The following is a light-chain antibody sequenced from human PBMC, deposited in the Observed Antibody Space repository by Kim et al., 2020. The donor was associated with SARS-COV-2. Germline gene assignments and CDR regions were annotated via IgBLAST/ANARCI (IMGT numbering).Light chain of an antibody. CDR2: GAS. Sequence: SPGERATLSCRASQNVYSYLAWYQHKPGQAPRLLIYGASNRATDIPGRFSGSGSGTDFTVTISSLEAGDFAVYYCQQRRNWPLSFGGGTKVDIK. CDR3: QQRRNWPLS. J-gene: IGKJ4*01. V-gene: IGKV3-11*01. CDR1: QNVYSY.